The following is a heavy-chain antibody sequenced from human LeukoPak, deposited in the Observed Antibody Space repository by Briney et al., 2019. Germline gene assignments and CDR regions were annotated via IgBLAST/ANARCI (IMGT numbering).Heavy chain of an antibody. CDR2: ISESGDST. CDR3: VHGSSGSYLFDY. Sequence: GGSLRLSCAVSRFTFSSCAFNWVRQAPGKGLEWVSVISESGDSTYYADSVKGRFTISRDNSKNTLYLQMNSLRAEDTAVYYCVHGSSGSYLFDYWGQGTLVTVSS. J-gene: IGHJ4*02. V-gene: IGHV3-23*01. CDR1: RFTFSSCA. D-gene: IGHD1-26*01.